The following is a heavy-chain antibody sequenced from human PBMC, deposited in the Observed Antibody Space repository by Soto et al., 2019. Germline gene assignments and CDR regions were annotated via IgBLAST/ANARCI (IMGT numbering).Heavy chain of an antibody. V-gene: IGHV4-39*01. CDR2: IYYSGST. CDR3: AKQFSAYGNYGRSFDS. J-gene: IGHJ4*02. CDR1: GGSIRSSGYY. D-gene: IGHD4-17*01. Sequence: PSETLSLTCTVSGGSIRSSGYYWGWIRQPPGKGLEWIGTIYYSGSTYYNPSLKSRVTISVDTSKNQFSLKLSSVTAADTVVFYFAKQFSAYGNYGRSFDSWGTGPLVT.